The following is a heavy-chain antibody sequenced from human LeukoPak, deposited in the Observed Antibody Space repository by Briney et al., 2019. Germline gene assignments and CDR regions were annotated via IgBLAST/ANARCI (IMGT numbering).Heavy chain of an antibody. CDR1: GGSVSNGSYY. J-gene: IGHJ4*02. D-gene: IGHD2-8*01. CDR2: IYYSGST. V-gene: IGHV4-61*01. Sequence: SETLSLTCTVSGGSVSNGSYYRSWIRQPPGKGLEWIGYIYYSGSTNYNPSLKSRVTISVDTSKNQFSLKLSSVTAADTAVYYCARSLTYRGQGTLVTVSS. CDR3: ARSLTY.